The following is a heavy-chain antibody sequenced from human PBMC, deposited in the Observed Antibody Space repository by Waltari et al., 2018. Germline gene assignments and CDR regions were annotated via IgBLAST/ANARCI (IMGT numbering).Heavy chain of an antibody. J-gene: IGHJ6*02. CDR2: IYSGGIT. CDR1: GFSVNTNY. V-gene: IGHV3-53*01. CDR3: ARAESGGMFDYYYGMDV. Sequence: ELQLVESGGVLIQPGGSLRLTCAASGFSVNTNYMSWVRQALGKGLEWISGIYSGGITYYADSVKGRCTISRDSYRNTLSLQMISLRAEDTAVYYCARAESGGMFDYYYGMDVWGQGTTVTVSS. D-gene: IGHD2-15*01.